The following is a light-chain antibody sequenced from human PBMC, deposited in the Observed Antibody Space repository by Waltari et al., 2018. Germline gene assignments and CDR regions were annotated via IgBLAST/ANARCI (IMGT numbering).Light chain of an antibody. CDR1: QDIISW. Sequence: DIQMTQSPSSVSASVGDRVTITCRASQDIISWLAWYQQKPGKAPKLLIFGASTLQTGVPSRFSGSGSGTEFTLTISSLQAEDFATYYCQHYNGYPWTFGHGTKVEIK. J-gene: IGKJ1*01. V-gene: IGKV1D-16*01. CDR3: QHYNGYPWT. CDR2: GAS.